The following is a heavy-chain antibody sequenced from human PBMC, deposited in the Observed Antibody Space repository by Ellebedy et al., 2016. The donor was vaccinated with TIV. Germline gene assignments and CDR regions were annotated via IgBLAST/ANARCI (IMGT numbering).Heavy chain of an antibody. CDR3: ARRIAVAGFDP. V-gene: IGHV3-53*01. CDR1: GFSVRSAY. D-gene: IGHD6-19*01. Sequence: GGSLRLSCAASGFSVRSAYVTWVRQAPGKGLDWVSIIYSGGETFYADSVKGRFTISRDNSENTLYLQMNSLRAEDTAVYYCARRIAVAGFDPWGQGTLVTVSS. CDR2: IYSGGET. J-gene: IGHJ5*02.